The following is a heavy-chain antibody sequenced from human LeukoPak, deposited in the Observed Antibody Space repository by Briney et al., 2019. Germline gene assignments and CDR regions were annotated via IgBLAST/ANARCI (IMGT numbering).Heavy chain of an antibody. CDR3: AKRLGSNDNAFDI. CDR1: GFTFSSYA. V-gene: IGHV3-23*01. CDR2: ISGSGGKT. Sequence: GGSLRLSCAASGFTFSSYAMSWVRQAPGKGLEWVSAISGSGGKTYYADSEKGRFTISRDNSKNTLYLQMNSLRAEDTAVYYCAKRLGSNDNAFDIWGQGTMVTVSS. J-gene: IGHJ3*02. D-gene: IGHD3-9*01.